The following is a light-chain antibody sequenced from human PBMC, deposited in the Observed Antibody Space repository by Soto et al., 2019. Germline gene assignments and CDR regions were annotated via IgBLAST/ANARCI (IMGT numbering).Light chain of an antibody. J-gene: IGKJ3*01. CDR3: QQYDNPPLT. Sequence: DIQMTQSPSSLSASVGDRVTITCQASQDISNYLNWYQQKPGKAPKLLIYDASNLETGVPSRFSGSGSGTDFTFTISSLHPEDIATYYCQQYDNPPLTFGPGTKVDIK. CDR1: QDISNY. V-gene: IGKV1-33*01. CDR2: DAS.